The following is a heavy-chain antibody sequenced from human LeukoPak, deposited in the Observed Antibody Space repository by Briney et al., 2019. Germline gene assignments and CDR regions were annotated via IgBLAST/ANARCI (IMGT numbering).Heavy chain of an antibody. V-gene: IGHV6-1*01. Sequence: SQTLSLTCVISGDRVSSNSATWNWIRQSPSRGLEWLGRTYYRFKWSSDYALSVKSRISINPDTSRNQFSLHLSSVTPEDTAVYYCVGNRPRHCSRGSCYLFDYWGQGILVTVSS. D-gene: IGHD2-15*01. J-gene: IGHJ4*02. CDR2: TYYRFKWSS. CDR3: VGNRPRHCSRGSCYLFDY. CDR1: GDRVSSNSAT.